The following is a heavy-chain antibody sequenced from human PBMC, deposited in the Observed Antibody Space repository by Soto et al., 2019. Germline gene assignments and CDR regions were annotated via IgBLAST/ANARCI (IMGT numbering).Heavy chain of an antibody. Sequence: SETLSLTCAVSGGSFRGYYWSWIRKPPGKGLEWIGESNHRRSTNYNPSLKRRVTISVDTSKNQFSLNLSSVTAADTAVYYCARVGVYYYFYRMDDWGQGTTVNVSS. CDR3: ARVGVYYYFYRMDD. J-gene: IGHJ6*02. CDR1: GGSFRGYY. V-gene: IGHV4-34*01. CDR2: SNHRRST.